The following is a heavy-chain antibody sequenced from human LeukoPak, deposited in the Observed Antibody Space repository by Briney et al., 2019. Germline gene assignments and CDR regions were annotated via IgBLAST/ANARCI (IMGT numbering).Heavy chain of an antibody. CDR3: ARVTSYCSSTSCHIGYYYYGMDV. J-gene: IGHJ6*02. CDR1: GGTFSKNT. V-gene: IGHV1-69*13. CDR2: IIPIFGTA. D-gene: IGHD2-2*01. Sequence: SVKVSCKASGGTFSKNTISWVRQAPGQGLEWMGGIIPIFGTANYAQKFQGRVTITADESTSTAYMELSSLRSEDTAVYYCARVTSYCSSTSCHIGYYYYGMDVWGQGTTVTVSS.